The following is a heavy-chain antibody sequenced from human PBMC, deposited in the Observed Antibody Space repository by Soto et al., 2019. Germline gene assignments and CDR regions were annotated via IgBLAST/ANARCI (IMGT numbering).Heavy chain of an antibody. V-gene: IGHV3-74*01. Sequence: EVQLVESGGGLVQPGGSLRLSCAASGFTFSGDWMHWVRQGAGKGLVWVSRINMDGSSTNYADSVKGRFTISRDNAKNTLYLQMNCLRVNDTAVYYCARGPRGLYHHDYWGQGALVTVSS. CDR1: GFTFSGDW. J-gene: IGHJ4*02. D-gene: IGHD2-2*01. CDR2: INMDGSST. CDR3: ARGPRGLYHHDY.